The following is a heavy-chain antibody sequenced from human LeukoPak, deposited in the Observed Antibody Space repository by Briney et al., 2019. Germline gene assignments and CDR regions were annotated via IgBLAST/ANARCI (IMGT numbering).Heavy chain of an antibody. CDR3: AKAAGRATAVAGTLTFDY. CDR1: GFTFSSYA. J-gene: IGHJ4*02. D-gene: IGHD6-19*01. CDR2: ISGSGGST. V-gene: IGHV3-23*01. Sequence: GGSLRLSCAASGFTFSSYAMSWVRQAPGKGLEWVSAISGSGGSTYYADSVKGRFTISRDNSKNTLYLQMNSLRVEDTAVYYCAKAAGRATAVAGTLTFDYWGQGTLVTVSS.